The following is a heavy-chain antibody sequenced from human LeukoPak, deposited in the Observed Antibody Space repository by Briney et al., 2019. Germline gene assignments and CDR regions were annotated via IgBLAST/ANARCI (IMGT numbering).Heavy chain of an antibody. Sequence: GGSLRLSCAASGFTFSSNYMSWVRQAPGKGLEWVSVIYSGGSTYYADSVKGRFTISRDNSKNTLYLQMNSLRAEDTAVYYCARAAGNYYGMDVWGQGTTVTVSS. D-gene: IGHD3-10*01. CDR2: IYSGGST. CDR1: GFTFSSNY. CDR3: ARAAGNYYGMDV. J-gene: IGHJ6*02. V-gene: IGHV3-53*01.